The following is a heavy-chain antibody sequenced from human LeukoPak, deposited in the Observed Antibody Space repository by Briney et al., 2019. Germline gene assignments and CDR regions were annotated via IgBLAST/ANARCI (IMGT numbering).Heavy chain of an antibody. CDR3: ARDRNLQTAYYYGSGSPNFDY. Sequence: PSETLSLTCTVSGDSISSSSYYSGWFRQPPGKGLEWIGSIYYSVSTYYNPSIKSRVTISVDTSKNQFSLKLSSVTAADTAVYYCARDRNLQTAYYYGSGSPNFDYWGQGTLVTVSS. CDR1: GDSISSSSYY. D-gene: IGHD3-10*01. CDR2: IYYSVST. J-gene: IGHJ4*02. V-gene: IGHV4-39*07.